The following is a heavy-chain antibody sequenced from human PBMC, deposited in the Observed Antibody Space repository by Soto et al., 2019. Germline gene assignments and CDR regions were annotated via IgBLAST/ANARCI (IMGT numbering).Heavy chain of an antibody. V-gene: IGHV4-30-4*01. CDR1: GGSISSGDYY. CDR3: ARGDFDWLLIDY. Sequence: SETLSLTCTVSGGSISSGDYYWSWIRQPPGKGLEWIGYIYYSGSTYYNPSLKSRVTISVDTSKNQLSLKLSSVTAADTAVYYCARGDFDWLLIDYWGQGTLVTVSS. D-gene: IGHD3-9*01. J-gene: IGHJ4*02. CDR2: IYYSGST.